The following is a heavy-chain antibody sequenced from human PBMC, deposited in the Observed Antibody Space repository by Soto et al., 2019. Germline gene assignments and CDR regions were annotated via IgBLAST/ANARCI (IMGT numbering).Heavy chain of an antibody. CDR2: IYSGGST. D-gene: IGHD6-13*01. CDR1: GFTVSSNY. Sequence: GGSLRLSCAASGFTVSSNYMSWVRQAPGKGLEWVSVIYSGGSTYYADSVKGRFTISRHNSKNTLYLQMNSLRAEDTAVYYCAGGTGYSSSWFYYFDYWGQGTLVTVSS. V-gene: IGHV3-53*04. CDR3: AGGTGYSSSWFYYFDY. J-gene: IGHJ4*02.